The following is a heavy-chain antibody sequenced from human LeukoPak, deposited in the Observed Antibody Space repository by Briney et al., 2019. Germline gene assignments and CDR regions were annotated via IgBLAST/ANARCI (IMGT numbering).Heavy chain of an antibody. D-gene: IGHD6-19*01. CDR2: IYTSGST. CDR1: GGSISSGSYY. Sequence: SETLSLTCTVSGGSISSGSYYWSWIRQPAGKGLEWIGRIYTSGSTNYNPSLKSRVTISVDTSKNQFSLKLSSVTAADTAVYYCARGWMVWSSGWYPFDYWGQGTLVTVSS. J-gene: IGHJ4*02. CDR3: ARGWMVWSSGWYPFDY. V-gene: IGHV4-61*02.